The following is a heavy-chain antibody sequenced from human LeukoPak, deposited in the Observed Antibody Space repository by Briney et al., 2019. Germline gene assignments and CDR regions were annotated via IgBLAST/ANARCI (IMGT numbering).Heavy chain of an antibody. V-gene: IGHV3-21*01. D-gene: IGHD5-18*01. Sequence: GGSLRLSCAASGFTFSSYSMNWVRQAPGKGLEWVSSISSSSSYIYYADSVKGRFTISRDNAKNSLYLQMNSLRAEDTAVYYCARDRGETPSQHHYRKQALDTAMVNWGQGTLVTVSS. CDR2: ISSSSSYI. CDR1: GFTFSSYS. CDR3: ARDRGETPSQHHYRKQALDTAMVN. J-gene: IGHJ4*02.